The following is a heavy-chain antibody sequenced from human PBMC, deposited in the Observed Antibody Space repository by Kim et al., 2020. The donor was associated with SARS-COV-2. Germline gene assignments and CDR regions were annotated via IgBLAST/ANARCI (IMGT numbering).Heavy chain of an antibody. Sequence: GESLKISCKGSGYSFTNYWITWVRQMPGKGLEWMGRIDPSDSYINYRPSFQGHVTFSTDRSISTAYLQWNSLKASDSAMYYCTRPGSGYPFDAFDIWGQGTMVTVSS. CDR1: GYSFTNYW. D-gene: IGHD3-22*01. CDR2: IDPSDSYI. J-gene: IGHJ3*02. V-gene: IGHV5-10-1*01. CDR3: TRPGSGYPFDAFDI.